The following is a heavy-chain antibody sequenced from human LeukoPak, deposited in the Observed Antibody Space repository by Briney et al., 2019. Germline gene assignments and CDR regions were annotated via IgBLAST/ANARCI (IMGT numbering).Heavy chain of an antibody. D-gene: IGHD2-2*01. V-gene: IGHV3-48*01. CDR2: ISSSSSTI. CDR3: ARDLFYCSSTSCHSFDY. Sequence: GGSLRLSCAASGFTFTSYSMNWVRQAPGKGLEWVSYISSSSSTIYYADSVKGRFTISRDNAKNSLYLQMNGLRAEDTAVYYCARDLFYCSSTSCHSFDYWGQGTLVTVSS. J-gene: IGHJ4*02. CDR1: GFTFTSYS.